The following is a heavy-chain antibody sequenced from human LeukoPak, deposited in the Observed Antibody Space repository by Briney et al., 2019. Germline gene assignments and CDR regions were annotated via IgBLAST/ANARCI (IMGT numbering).Heavy chain of an antibody. Sequence: SETLSLTCAVYGGSFSGYYWSWIRQPPGKGLEWIGEINHSGSTNYNTSLKSRVTISVDTSKNQFSLKLSSVTAADTAVYYCARDLTDPPFLYYFDYWGQGTLVTVSS. D-gene: IGHD3-16*01. CDR1: GGSFSGYY. J-gene: IGHJ4*02. V-gene: IGHV4-34*01. CDR2: INHSGST. CDR3: ARDLTDPPFLYYFDY.